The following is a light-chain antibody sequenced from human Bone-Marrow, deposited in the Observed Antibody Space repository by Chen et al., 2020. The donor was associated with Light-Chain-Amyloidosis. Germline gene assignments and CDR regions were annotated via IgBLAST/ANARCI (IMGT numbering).Light chain of an antibody. V-gene: IGLV1-44*01. Sequence: QSVLTQPPSASGTPGQRVTISCSGSSSNIGSNTVSWYQQLPGTAPELLIYANNQRPSGVPYRCAVSKSGTSSSLAISGLQSEDVAGYCCAAGDDSLDGGVFGGGTMLTIL. CDR3: AAGDDSLDGGV. J-gene: IGLJ3*02. CDR2: ANN. CDR1: SSNIGSNT.